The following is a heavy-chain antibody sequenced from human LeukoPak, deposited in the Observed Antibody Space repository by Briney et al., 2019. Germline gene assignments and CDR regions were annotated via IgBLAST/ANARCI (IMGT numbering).Heavy chain of an antibody. V-gene: IGHV3-30*04. D-gene: IGHD2-8*01. CDR3: ARGGPLGDTNRFAF. Sequence: GGSLRLSCAASGFTFTAYAMHWVRQAPGKGLEWVALLAYDGTNEAYTNSVKGRFTISRDNSKNTVFLQMDNLRLDDTAVYYCARGGPLGDTNRFAFGGQGALVTVSA. J-gene: IGHJ4*02. CDR1: GFTFTAYA. CDR2: LAYDGTNE.